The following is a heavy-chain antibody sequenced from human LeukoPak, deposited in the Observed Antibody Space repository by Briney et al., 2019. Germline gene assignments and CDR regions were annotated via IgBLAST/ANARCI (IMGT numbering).Heavy chain of an antibody. V-gene: IGHV3-74*01. Sequence: GGSLRLSCAASGFTFSSYWMHWVRQAPGKGLVWVSRINTDGSSTSYADSVKGRFTISGDNAKNSLYLQMNSLRAEDTAVYYCARDGGIIAAAGSGTFDYWGQGTLVTVSS. CDR2: INTDGSST. J-gene: IGHJ4*02. CDR3: ARDGGIIAAAGSGTFDY. D-gene: IGHD6-13*01. CDR1: GFTFSSYW.